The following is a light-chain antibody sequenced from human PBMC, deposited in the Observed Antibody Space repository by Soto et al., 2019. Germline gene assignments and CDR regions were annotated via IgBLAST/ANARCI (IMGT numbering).Light chain of an antibody. CDR1: QSLSSN. CDR3: QQYNNWPRGT. CDR2: GAS. V-gene: IGKV3-15*01. J-gene: IGKJ1*01. Sequence: EIVMTQSPATLSVSPGERATLSSRASQSLSSNLAWYQQKPGQAPRLLIYGASTRATGIPARFSGSGSGTEFTLTISSLQSEDFAVYYCQQYNNWPRGTFGQGTKVEIK.